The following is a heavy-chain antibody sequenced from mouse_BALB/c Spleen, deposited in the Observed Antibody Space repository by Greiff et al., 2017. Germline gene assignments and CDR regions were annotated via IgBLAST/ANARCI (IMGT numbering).Heavy chain of an antibody. V-gene: IGHV5-9-4*01. CDR3: AKCITTATGAY. CDR2: ISSGGSYT. CDR1: GFTFSSYA. J-gene: IGHJ3*01. Sequence: EVKLVESGGGLVKPGGSLKLSCAASGFTFSSYAMSWVRQSPEKRLEWVAEISSGGSYTYYPDTVTGRFTISRDNAKNTLYLEMSSLRSEDTAMYYCAKCITTATGAYWGQGTLVTVSA. D-gene: IGHD1-2*01.